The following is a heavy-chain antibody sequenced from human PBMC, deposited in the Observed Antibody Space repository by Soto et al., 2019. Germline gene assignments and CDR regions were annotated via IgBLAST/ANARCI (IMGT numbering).Heavy chain of an antibody. V-gene: IGHV4-59*08. CDR3: ARYSGYDYEN. CDR2: IYYSGST. J-gene: IGHJ4*02. Sequence: SETLSLTCTVSGGSISSYYWSWVRQPPGKGLEWIGYIYYSGSTNYNPSLKSRVTISVDTSKNQFSLKLSSVTAADTAVYYCARYSGYDYENWGQGTLVTVSS. D-gene: IGHD5-12*01. CDR1: GGSISSYY.